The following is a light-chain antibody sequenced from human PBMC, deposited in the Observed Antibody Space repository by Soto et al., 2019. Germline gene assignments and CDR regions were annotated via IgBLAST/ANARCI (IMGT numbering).Light chain of an antibody. V-gene: IGLV2-14*01. CDR1: SSDVGGYNY. CDR2: DVN. J-gene: IGLJ2*01. Sequence: QSALTQPASVSGSPGQSITISCTGTSSDVGGYNYVSWYQHHPGKSPKLLIYDVNNRPSGVSDRFSGSKSGNTASLTISGLQTEDXADYYCSSYTSIITVVFGGGTKLTVL. CDR3: SSYTSIITVV.